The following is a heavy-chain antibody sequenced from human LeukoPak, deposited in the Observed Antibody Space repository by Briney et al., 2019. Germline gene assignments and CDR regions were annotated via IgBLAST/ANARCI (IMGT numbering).Heavy chain of an antibody. J-gene: IGHJ3*02. D-gene: IGHD3-22*01. CDR2: ISGSGGST. V-gene: IGHV3-23*01. CDR1: GFTFSSYG. Sequence: HPGRSLRLSCAASGFTFSSYGMHWVRQAPGEGLEWVSAISGSGGSTYYADSVKGRFTISRDNSKNTLYLQMNSLRAEDTAVYYCAKGRYYYDSSDAFDIWGQGTMVTVSS. CDR3: AKGRYYYDSSDAFDI.